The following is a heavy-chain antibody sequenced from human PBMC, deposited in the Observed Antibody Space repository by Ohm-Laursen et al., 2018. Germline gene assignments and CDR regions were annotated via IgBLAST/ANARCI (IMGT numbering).Heavy chain of an antibody. D-gene: IGHD2-15*01. CDR3: VKGRLAGAFDY. J-gene: IGHJ4*02. CDR1: GLTFSYYW. CDR2: IKNDGSTT. Sequence: SLRLSCSASGLTFSYYWMHWVRQAPGKGLVWVSHIKNDGSTTTYADSVKGRFTISRDNSKNTLYLQMNSLRAEDTAIYYCVKGRLAGAFDYWGQGTLVTVSS. V-gene: IGHV3-74*01.